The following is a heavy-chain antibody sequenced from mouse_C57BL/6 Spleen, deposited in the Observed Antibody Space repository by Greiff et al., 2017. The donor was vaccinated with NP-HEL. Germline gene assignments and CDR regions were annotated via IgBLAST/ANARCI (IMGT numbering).Heavy chain of an antibody. CDR1: GYAFSSYW. Sequence: VQLQQSGAELVKPGASVKISCKASGYAFSSYWMNWVKQRPGKGLEWIGQIYPGDGDTNYNGKFKGKATLTADKSSSTAYMQLSSLTSEDSAVYFCARRGYGTYYFDYWGQGTTLTVSS. CDR2: IYPGDGDT. D-gene: IGHD1-1*01. V-gene: IGHV1-80*01. J-gene: IGHJ2*01. CDR3: ARRGYGTYYFDY.